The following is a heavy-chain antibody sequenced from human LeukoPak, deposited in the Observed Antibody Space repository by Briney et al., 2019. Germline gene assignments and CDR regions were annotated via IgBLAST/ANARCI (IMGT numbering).Heavy chain of an antibody. CDR1: GFTFSSYA. D-gene: IGHD3-22*01. J-gene: IGHJ5*02. Sequence: GGSLRLSCAVSGFTFSSYAMSWVRQAPGKGLEWVSAISGSGSSTYYADSVKGRFTISRDNSKNTLYLQMNSLRAEDTAVYYCAKDLYDSSGYYNWFDPWGQGTLVTVSS. V-gene: IGHV3-23*01. CDR3: AKDLYDSSGYYNWFDP. CDR2: ISGSGSST.